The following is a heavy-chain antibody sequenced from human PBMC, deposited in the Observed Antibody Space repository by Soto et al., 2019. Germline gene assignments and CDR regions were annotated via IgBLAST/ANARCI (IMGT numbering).Heavy chain of an antibody. CDR2: ISSGTSGSYE. J-gene: IGHJ4*02. CDR3: ARPSFGDYFFDY. D-gene: IGHD4-17*01. Sequence: GGSLRLSCTASGFIFSTYSMNWVRQAPGKGLEWVSSISSGTSGSYENYADSVKGRFTISRDNAKNSLYLEMNSLRAEDTAVYYCARPSFGDYFFDYWGQGTLVTVSS. V-gene: IGHV3-21*01. CDR1: GFIFSTYS.